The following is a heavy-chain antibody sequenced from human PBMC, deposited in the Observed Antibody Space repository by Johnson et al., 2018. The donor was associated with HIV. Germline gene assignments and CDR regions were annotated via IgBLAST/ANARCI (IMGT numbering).Heavy chain of an antibody. CDR3: ARDRAHYYDSSGYYESGAVDI. V-gene: IGHV3-30-3*01. CDR1: GFTFSSYA. Sequence: QVQLVESGGGVVQPGRSLRLSCAVSGFTFSSYAMHWVRQAPGKGLEWVAVISYDGSNKYYADSVKGRFTISRDNSKNTLYLQMNSLRAEDTAVYYCARDRAHYYDSSGYYESGAVDIWGQGTMVTVSS. J-gene: IGHJ3*02. D-gene: IGHD3-22*01. CDR2: ISYDGSNK.